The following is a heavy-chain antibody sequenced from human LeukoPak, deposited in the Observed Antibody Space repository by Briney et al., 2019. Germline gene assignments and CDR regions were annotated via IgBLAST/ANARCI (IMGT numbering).Heavy chain of an antibody. CDR3: ARGHIGFWPLVVVPAAMGWFDP. CDR2: INHSGST. J-gene: IGHJ5*02. V-gene: IGHV4-34*01. Sequence: ETLSLTCAVYGGSFSGYYWSWIRQPPGKGLEWIGEINHSGSTNYNPSLKSRVTISVDTSKNQFSLKLSSVTAADTAVYYCARGHIGFWPLVVVPAAMGWFDPWGQGTLVTVSS. D-gene: IGHD2-2*01. CDR1: GGSFSGYY.